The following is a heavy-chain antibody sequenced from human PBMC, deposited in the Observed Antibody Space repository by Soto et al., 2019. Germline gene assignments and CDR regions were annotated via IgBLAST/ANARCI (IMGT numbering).Heavy chain of an antibody. V-gene: IGHV4-59*01. J-gene: IGHJ4*02. D-gene: IGHD6-25*01. CDR3: ARIGGYHGPLDY. CDR2: TYHRGST. Sequence: TSETLSLTCSVSGVSISSYFWSWIRQAPGRGLEWIGYTYHRGSTNYSPSLKSRVAISLDTSENQFSLKVNPVTAADTAVYYCARIGGYHGPLDYWGQGTPVTVSS. CDR1: GVSISSYF.